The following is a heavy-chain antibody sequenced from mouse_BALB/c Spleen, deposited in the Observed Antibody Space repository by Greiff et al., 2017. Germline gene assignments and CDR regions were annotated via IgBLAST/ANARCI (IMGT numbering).Heavy chain of an antibody. CDR3: ARSTTEGYMDY. CDR1: GYTFSSYW. CDR2: ILPGSGST. D-gene: IGHD1-1*01. V-gene: IGHV1-9*01. J-gene: IGHJ4*01. Sequence: VQLQQSGAELMKPGASVKISCKATGYTFSSYWIEWVKQRPGHGLEWIGEILPGSGSTNYNEKFKGKATFTADTSSNTAYMQLSSLTSEDSAVYYCARSTTEGYMDYWGQGTSVTVSS.